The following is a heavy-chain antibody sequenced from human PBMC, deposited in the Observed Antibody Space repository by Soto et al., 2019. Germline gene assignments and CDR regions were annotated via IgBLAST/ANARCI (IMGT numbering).Heavy chain of an antibody. CDR2: ISNDGSDK. V-gene: IGHV3-30-3*01. J-gene: IGHJ4*02. Sequence: PGGSLRLSCVASGFTFSSYAMHWVRQAPGKGLEWVALISNDGSDKDYADSVKGRFTISRDNSRNTLFLQMNSLRAEDTAVYYCARDYSNYYDSSGYYRSPAYWGQGTLVTVSS. CDR3: ARDYSNYYDSSGYYRSPAY. D-gene: IGHD3-22*01. CDR1: GFTFSSYA.